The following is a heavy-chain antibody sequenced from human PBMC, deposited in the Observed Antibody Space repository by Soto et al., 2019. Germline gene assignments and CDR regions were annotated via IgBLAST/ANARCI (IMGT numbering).Heavy chain of an antibody. V-gene: IGHV1-58*02. CDR3: SADRPDIGVGWWV. J-gene: IGHJ6*02. Sequence: SLKVSCKASGSGFIRSGIQWVRQAHGQRLEWIGWIVVDSGQTNYAQNFRGRVAITRDTSTATAYIELTGLTSEDTAVYFCSADRPDIGVGWWVWGQGTTVTVSS. CDR1: GSGFIRSG. CDR2: IVVDSGQT. D-gene: IGHD2-15*01.